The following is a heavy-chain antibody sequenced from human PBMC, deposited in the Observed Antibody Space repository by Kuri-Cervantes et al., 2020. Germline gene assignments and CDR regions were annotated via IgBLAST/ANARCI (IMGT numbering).Heavy chain of an antibody. D-gene: IGHD4-17*01. V-gene: IGHV1-18*01. J-gene: IGHJ6*02. CDR2: ISAYNGNT. CDR3: ASGTVTPFYYYGMDV. Sequence: ASVKVSCKASGYSFTSYGISWVRQAPGQGLEWMGWISAYNGNTNYAQKLQGRVTMTTDTSTSTAYMELRSLRSEDTAVYYCASGTVTPFYYYGMDVWGQGTTVTVSS. CDR1: GYSFTSYG.